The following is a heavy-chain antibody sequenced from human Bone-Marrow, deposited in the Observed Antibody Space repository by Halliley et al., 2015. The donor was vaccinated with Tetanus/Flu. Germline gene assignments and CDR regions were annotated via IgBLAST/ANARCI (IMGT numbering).Heavy chain of an antibody. J-gene: IGHJ4*02. V-gene: IGHV4-59*01. D-gene: IGHD3-3*01. Sequence: TLSLTCTVSHGSISGFYWSWIRQSPGKGLGWIGYIYYSGSTNYNPPLKSRGTMSVDTSKNQFSLKLTSVTAADTAVYYCARRGKISYFDYWGLGTLVTVSS. CDR2: IYYSGST. CDR1: HGSISGFY. CDR3: ARRGKISYFDY.